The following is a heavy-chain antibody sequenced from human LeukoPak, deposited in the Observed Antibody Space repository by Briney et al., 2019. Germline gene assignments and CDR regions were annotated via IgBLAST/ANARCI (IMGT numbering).Heavy chain of an antibody. CDR2: IIPIFGTA. V-gene: IGHV1-69*13. CDR3: ARGGNGYSSSWYLVWFDP. CDR1: GYTSTTYG. Sequence: SVKVSCKASGYTSTTYGISWVRQAPGQGLEWMGGIIPIFGTANYAQKFQGRVTITADESTSTAYMELSSLRSEDTAVYYCARGGNGYSSSWYLVWFDPWGQGTLVTVSS. J-gene: IGHJ5*02. D-gene: IGHD6-13*01.